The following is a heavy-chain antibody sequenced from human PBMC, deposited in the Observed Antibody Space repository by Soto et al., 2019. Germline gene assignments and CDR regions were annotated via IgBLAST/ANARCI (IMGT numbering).Heavy chain of an antibody. D-gene: IGHD3-3*01. CDR3: ARGRFWSGYYASPDY. V-gene: IGHV3-33*01. J-gene: IGHJ4*02. CDR1: GFTFSSYG. Sequence: GGSLRLSCAASGFTFSSYGMHWVRQAPGKGLEWVAVIWYDGSNKYYADSVKGRFTISRDNSKNTLYLQMNSLRAEDTAVYYCARGRFWSGYYASPDYWGQGTLVTVSS. CDR2: IWYDGSNK.